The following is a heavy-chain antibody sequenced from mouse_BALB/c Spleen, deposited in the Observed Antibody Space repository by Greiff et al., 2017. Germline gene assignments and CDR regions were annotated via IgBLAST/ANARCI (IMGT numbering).Heavy chain of an antibody. J-gene: IGHJ4*01. Sequence: EVQLVESGGGLVQPGGSRKLSCAASGFTFSSFGMHWVRQAPEKGLEWVAYISSGSSTIYYADTVKGRFTISRDNPKNTLFLQMTSLRSEDTAMYYCARNNYGNYVGAMDYWGQGTSVTVSS. D-gene: IGHD2-1*01. CDR3: ARNNYGNYVGAMDY. V-gene: IGHV5-17*02. CDR1: GFTFSSFG. CDR2: ISSGSSTI.